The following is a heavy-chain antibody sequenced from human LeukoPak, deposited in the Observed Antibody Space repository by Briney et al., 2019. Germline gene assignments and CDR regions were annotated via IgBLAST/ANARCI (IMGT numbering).Heavy chain of an antibody. CDR2: IYYSGST. J-gene: IGHJ4*02. D-gene: IGHD3-22*01. V-gene: IGHV4-31*03. CDR1: GGSISSGGYY. CDR3: ARDSTGSYYYDSSGLVFDY. Sequence: SETLSLTCPVSGGSISSGGYYWSWIRQHPGKGLEWIGYIYYSGSTYYNPSLKSRVTISVDTSKNQFSLKLSSVTAADTAVYYCARDSTGSYYYDSSGLVFDYWGQGTLVTVSS.